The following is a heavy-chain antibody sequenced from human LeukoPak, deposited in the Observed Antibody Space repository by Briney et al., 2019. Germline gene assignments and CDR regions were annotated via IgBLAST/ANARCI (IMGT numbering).Heavy chain of an antibody. Sequence: PSETLSLTCTVSGGSISSSSYYWGWIRQPPGKGLEWIGRIYYSGSTYYNPSLKSRVAISVDTSKNQFSLKLSSVTAADTAVYYCARRTDSSGYYSFYFDYWGQGTLVTVSS. CDR2: IYYSGST. CDR1: GGSISSSSYY. CDR3: ARRTDSSGYYSFYFDY. J-gene: IGHJ4*02. D-gene: IGHD3-22*01. V-gene: IGHV4-39*01.